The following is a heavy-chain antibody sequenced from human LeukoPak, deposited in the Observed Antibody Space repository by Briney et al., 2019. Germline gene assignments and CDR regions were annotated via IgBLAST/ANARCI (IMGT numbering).Heavy chain of an antibody. D-gene: IGHD2-21*02. CDR1: GFTFSSYA. J-gene: IGHJ4*02. CDR2: ISGSGAGT. Sequence: PGGSLRLSCAASGFTFSSYAMSWVRQAPGKGLEWVSAISGSGAGTYYAGSVKGRFTISRDNSKNTLYLQMNSLRAEDTAVYYCAKDRQEVGGGVTHDYWGQGTLVTVSS. V-gene: IGHV3-23*01. CDR3: AKDRQEVGGGVTHDY.